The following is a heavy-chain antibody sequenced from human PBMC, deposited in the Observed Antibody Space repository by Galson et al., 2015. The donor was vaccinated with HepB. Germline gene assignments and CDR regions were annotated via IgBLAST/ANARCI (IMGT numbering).Heavy chain of an antibody. J-gene: IGHJ4*02. D-gene: IGHD6-19*01. Sequence: SVKVSCKASGYTFTSYDINWVRQATGQGLGWMGWMNPNSGNTGYAQKFQGRVTMTRNTSISTAYMELSSLRSEDTAVYYCARKPLPRIAVAGLDYWGQGTLVTVSS. CDR1: GYTFTSYD. CDR3: ARKPLPRIAVAGLDY. V-gene: IGHV1-8*01. CDR2: MNPNSGNT.